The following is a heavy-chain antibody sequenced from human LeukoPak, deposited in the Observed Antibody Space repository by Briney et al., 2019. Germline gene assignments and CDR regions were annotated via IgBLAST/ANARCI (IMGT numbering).Heavy chain of an antibody. J-gene: IGHJ4*02. CDR1: RYSISSGYH. Sequence: KPSETLSLTCAVSRYSISSGYHWAWIRPPPGKGLEWIGSIYRSGSAYYNPSLKSRVTISVDTSKNQFSLRVTSVTAADTAVYYCARVDYILDYWGQGTLVTASS. CDR3: ARVDYILDY. CDR2: IYRSGSA. D-gene: IGHD4-11*01. V-gene: IGHV4-38-2*01.